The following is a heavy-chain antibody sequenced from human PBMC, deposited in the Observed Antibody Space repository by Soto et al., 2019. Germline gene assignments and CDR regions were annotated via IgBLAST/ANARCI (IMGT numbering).Heavy chain of an antibody. D-gene: IGHD6-19*01. J-gene: IGHJ5*02. CDR2: IYYSGST. Sequence: SETLSLTCTVSGGSISSYYWRWIRQPPGKGLEWIGYIYYSGSTNYNPSLKSRVTISVDTSKNQFSLKLSSVTAADTAVYYCARDGPIAVAGTSWFDPWGQGTLVTVSS. CDR1: GGSISSYY. V-gene: IGHV4-59*01. CDR3: ARDGPIAVAGTSWFDP.